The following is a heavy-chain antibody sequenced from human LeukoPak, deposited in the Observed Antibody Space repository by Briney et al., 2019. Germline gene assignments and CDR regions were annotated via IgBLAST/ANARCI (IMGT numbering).Heavy chain of an antibody. J-gene: IGHJ6*03. CDR3: AKERRSSMDV. D-gene: IGHD6-6*01. V-gene: IGHV3-7*01. Sequence: GGSLRLSCAASGFTFTTYWMGWVRQAPGKGLEWVANINQDGSEKYYVDSVKGRFTISRDNAKNSLYLQMNSLRAEDAAVYYCAKERRSSMDVWGNGTTVTVSS. CDR2: INQDGSEK. CDR1: GFTFTTYW.